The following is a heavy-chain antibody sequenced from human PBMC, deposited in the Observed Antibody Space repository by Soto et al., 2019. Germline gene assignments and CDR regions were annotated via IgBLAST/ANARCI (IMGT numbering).Heavy chain of an antibody. J-gene: IGHJ6*03. D-gene: IGHD2-2*01. Sequence: ASVKVSCKACGYTFTSYAMHWVRQAPGQRLEWMGWINAGNGNTKYSQKFQGRVTITRDTSASTAYMELSSLRSEDTAVYYCARAIVVVPARGYMDVWGKGTTVTVSS. CDR1: GYTFTSYA. CDR2: INAGNGNT. V-gene: IGHV1-3*01. CDR3: ARAIVVVPARGYMDV.